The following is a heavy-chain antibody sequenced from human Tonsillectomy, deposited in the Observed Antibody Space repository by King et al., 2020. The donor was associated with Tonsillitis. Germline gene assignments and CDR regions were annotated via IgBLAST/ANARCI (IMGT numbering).Heavy chain of an antibody. CDR1: GGTFSSYA. CDR3: AGGGYDFWSGYFDY. V-gene: IGHV1-69*01. J-gene: IGHJ4*02. Sequence: VQLVESGAEVKKPGSSVKVSCKASGGTFSSYAISWGRQAPGQGLEWMGGIIPIFGTANYAQKFQGRVTITADESTSTAYMGLSSLRSEDTAVYYCAGGGYDFWSGYFDYWGQGTLVTVSS. D-gene: IGHD3-3*01. CDR2: IIPIFGTA.